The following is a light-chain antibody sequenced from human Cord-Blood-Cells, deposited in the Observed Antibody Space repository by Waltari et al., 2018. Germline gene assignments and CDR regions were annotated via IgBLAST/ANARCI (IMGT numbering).Light chain of an antibody. Sequence: EIVLTQSPGTLSLSPGERATLSCRASQSVNRSYVAWSQQKPVQAPRLLIYGASSRATGIPDRVSGSGSGTDFTLTISRLEPEEFAVYYCQQYGSSPYSFGQGTKLEIK. V-gene: IGKV3-20*01. CDR2: GAS. CDR3: QQYGSSPYS. CDR1: QSVNRSY. J-gene: IGKJ2*03.